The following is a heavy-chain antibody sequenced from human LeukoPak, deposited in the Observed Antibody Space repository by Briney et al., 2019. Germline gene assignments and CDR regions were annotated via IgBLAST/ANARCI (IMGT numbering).Heavy chain of an antibody. V-gene: IGHV4-34*01. J-gene: IGHJ4*02. D-gene: IGHD5-24*01. CDR1: GGSFSGYY. CDR3: ARIRRDGYNYPRYYFDY. Sequence: SETLSLTCAVYGGSFSGYYWSWVRQPPGKGLEWIGEINHSGSTNYNPSLKSRVTISVDTSKNQFSLKLSSVTAAYTAVYYCARIRRDGYNYPRYYFDYWGQGTLVTVSS. CDR2: INHSGST.